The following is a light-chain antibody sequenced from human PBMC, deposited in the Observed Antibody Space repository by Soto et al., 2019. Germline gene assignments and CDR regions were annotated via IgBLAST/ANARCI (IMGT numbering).Light chain of an antibody. Sequence: DIVLTQSPGTLSLSPGERATLSCRASQSVSSSYLAWYQQKPGQAPRLLIYGASSRATGIPDRFSGSGSGTDFTLTISRLEPEDFAVYYCQQYGSSLFTFGGGTKVEIK. CDR3: QQYGSSLFT. CDR2: GAS. CDR1: QSVSSSY. V-gene: IGKV3-20*01. J-gene: IGKJ4*01.